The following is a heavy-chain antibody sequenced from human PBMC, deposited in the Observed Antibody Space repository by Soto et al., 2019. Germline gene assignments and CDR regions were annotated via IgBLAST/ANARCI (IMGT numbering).Heavy chain of an antibody. V-gene: IGHV3-7*01. CDR2: IKQDGSEK. CDR1: GXTCSSYW. J-gene: IGHJ6*02. D-gene: IGHD3-9*01. CDR3: ARDGKVLRYFDWLPPHYYYYGMDV. Sequence: LRLSFAASGXTCSSYWMSWVRQAPGKGLEWVANIKQDGSEKYYVDSVKGRFTISRDNAKNSLYLQMNSLRAEDTAVYYCARDGKVLRYFDWLPPHYYYYGMDVWGQGTTVTVSS.